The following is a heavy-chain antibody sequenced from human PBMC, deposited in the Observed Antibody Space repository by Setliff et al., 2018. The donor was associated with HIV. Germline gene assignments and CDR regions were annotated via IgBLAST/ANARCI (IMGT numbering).Heavy chain of an antibody. CDR2: IHYSGTS. V-gene: IGHV4-59*08. J-gene: IGHJ3*02. D-gene: IGHD3-22*01. Sequence: PSETLSLTCTVSGDLINNHNWNWIRQSPEKGLEWLGNIHYSGTSNYNSSLKSRIVISLDTSKKQFSLHFYSVTAADTAVYSCARSRIRGYYDTSPALAFDIWGQGTMVTVSS. CDR3: ARSRIRGYYDTSPALAFDI. CDR1: GDLINNHN.